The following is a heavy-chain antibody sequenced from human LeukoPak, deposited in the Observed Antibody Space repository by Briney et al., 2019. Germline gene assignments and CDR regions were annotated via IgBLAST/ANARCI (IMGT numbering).Heavy chain of an antibody. D-gene: IGHD3-10*01. V-gene: IGHV4-61*02. CDR2: IYTSGST. CDR1: GGSISSGSYY. CDR3: ARDRYYGSGFDP. Sequence: SQTLSLTCTVSGGSISSGSYYWSWIRQPAGKGLEWIGRIYTSGSTNYNPSLKSRVTISVDTSKNQFSLKLSSVTAADTAVYYCARDRYYGSGFDPWGQGTLVTVSS. J-gene: IGHJ5*02.